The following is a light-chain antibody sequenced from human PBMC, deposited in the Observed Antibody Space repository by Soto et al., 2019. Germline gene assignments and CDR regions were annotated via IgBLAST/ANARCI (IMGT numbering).Light chain of an antibody. CDR1: SSNIGSNT. CDR2: STN. Sequence: QSALTQPPSASGTPGQRVTISCSGSSSNIGSNTVNWYQQLPGSAPKLLMYSTNQRPSGVPDRFSGSKSGTSASLASSGLQSEDEADYYCAAWDGSLNVVLFGGGTQLTVL. J-gene: IGLJ2*01. CDR3: AAWDGSLNVVL. V-gene: IGLV1-44*01.